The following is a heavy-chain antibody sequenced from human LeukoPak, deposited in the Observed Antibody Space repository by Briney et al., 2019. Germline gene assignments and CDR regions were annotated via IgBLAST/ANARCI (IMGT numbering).Heavy chain of an antibody. CDR3: ARRDSSGVVPRWDY. J-gene: IGHJ4*02. D-gene: IGHD6-25*01. CDR2: IYYSGST. CDR1: GGSITSSSYY. Sequence: SETLSLTCTVSGGSITSSSYYWGWIRQPPGKGLEWIGSIYYSGSTYYNPSLKSRVTISVDTSKNQFSLKLNSVTAAGTAVYYCARRDSSGVVPRWDYWGQGTLVTVSS. V-gene: IGHV4-39*01.